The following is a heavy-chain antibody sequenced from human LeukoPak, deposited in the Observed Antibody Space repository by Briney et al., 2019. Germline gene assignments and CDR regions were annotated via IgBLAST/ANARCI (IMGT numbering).Heavy chain of an antibody. CDR3: ARGDYYDSSGYYNPVFDY. D-gene: IGHD3-22*01. Sequence: SETLSLTCAVYGGSFSGYYWSWIRQPPGKGLEWIGEINHSGSTNYNPSLKSRVTISVDRSKNQFSLKLSSVTAADTAVYYCARGDYYDSSGYYNPVFDYWGQGTLVTVSS. CDR2: INHSGST. V-gene: IGHV4-34*01. CDR1: GGSFSGYY. J-gene: IGHJ4*02.